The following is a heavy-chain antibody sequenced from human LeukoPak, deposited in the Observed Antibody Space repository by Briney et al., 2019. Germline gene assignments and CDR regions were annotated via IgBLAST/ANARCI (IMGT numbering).Heavy chain of an antibody. V-gene: IGHV1-69*01. D-gene: IGHD6-19*01. CDR1: GGTFSSYA. CDR3: ARGAVIAVALFDAFDI. J-gene: IGHJ3*02. Sequence: SVKVSCKASGGTFSSYATSWVRQAPGQGLEWMGGIIPIFGTANYAQKFQGRVTITADESTSTAYMELSSLRSEDTAVYYCARGAVIAVALFDAFDIWGQGTMVTVSS. CDR2: IIPIFGTA.